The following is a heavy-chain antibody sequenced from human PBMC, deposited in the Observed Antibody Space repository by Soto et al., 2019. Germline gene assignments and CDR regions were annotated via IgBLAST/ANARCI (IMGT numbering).Heavy chain of an antibody. V-gene: IGHV1-3*01. CDR2: INAGNGNT. D-gene: IGHD3-22*01. Sequence: GASVKVSCKASGYTFTSYAMHWVRQAPGQGLEWMGWINAGNGNTKYSQKFQGRVTITRDTSASTAYMELSSLRSEDTAVYYCARESGYICPWFDPWGQGTLVTVSS. J-gene: IGHJ5*02. CDR3: ARESGYICPWFDP. CDR1: GYTFTSYA.